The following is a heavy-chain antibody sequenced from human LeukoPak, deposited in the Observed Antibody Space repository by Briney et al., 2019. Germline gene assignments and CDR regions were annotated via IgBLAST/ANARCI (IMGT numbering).Heavy chain of an antibody. V-gene: IGHV1-46*01. CDR3: ARDNSVGDNAWWFDP. D-gene: IGHD1-26*01. J-gene: IGHJ5*02. Sequence: ASVKVSCKASGYTFTSYYIHWVRQAPGQGLEWMGLINPTGGSTGYAQKFQGRVAMTRDMSTSTDYMELSSLRSEDTAIYYCARDNSVGDNAWWFDPWGQGTLVTVSS. CDR2: INPTGGST. CDR1: GYTFTSYY.